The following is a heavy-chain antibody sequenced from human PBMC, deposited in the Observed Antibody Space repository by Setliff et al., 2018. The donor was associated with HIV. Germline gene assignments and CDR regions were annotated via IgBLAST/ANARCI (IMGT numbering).Heavy chain of an antibody. V-gene: IGHV4-34*01. J-gene: IGHJ5*02. CDR3: ARGLGYKGWFDP. D-gene: IGHD1-20*01. Sequence: PSETLSLTCAVYGGSFSGYYWSWIRQPPGKGLEWIGEINHSGSTNYNPSLKSRVTISVDTSKKQFSLKLSSVTAADTALYYCARGLGYKGWFDPWGQGNLVTVSS. CDR2: INHSGST. CDR1: GGSFSGYY.